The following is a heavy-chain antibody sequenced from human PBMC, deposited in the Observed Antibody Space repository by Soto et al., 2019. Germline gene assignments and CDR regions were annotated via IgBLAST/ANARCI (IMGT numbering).Heavy chain of an antibody. CDR1: GYSFTSYW. CDR2: ISPGDSDT. J-gene: IGHJ6*02. V-gene: IGHV5-51*01. Sequence: PGEYQKISCKGSGYSFTSYWIGWVSQMPGKGLERMGIISPGDSDTRYSPSFQGQVTISADKSISTAYLHWSSLKASDTAMYYCARLPYYYYGMDVWGQGTTVTVAS. CDR3: ARLPYYYYGMDV.